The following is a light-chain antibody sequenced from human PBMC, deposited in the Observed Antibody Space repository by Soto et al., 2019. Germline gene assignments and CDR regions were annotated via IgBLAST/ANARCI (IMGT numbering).Light chain of an antibody. V-gene: IGKV3-20*01. Sequence: IVLTQSPRTLSSSPGERVTLSCRASQVIDKNHLAWYQQKPGQAPRLLIHCTSNRATGIADRLSGSGSGTEFTLTFSRMEPEDFAVYYCEYYGNSITFGGGTKVDI. CDR2: CTS. CDR1: QVIDKNH. J-gene: IGKJ4*01. CDR3: EYYGNSIT.